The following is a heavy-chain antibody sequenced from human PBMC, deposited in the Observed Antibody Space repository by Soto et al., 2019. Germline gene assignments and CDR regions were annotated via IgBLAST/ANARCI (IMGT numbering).Heavy chain of an antibody. Sequence: PGGSLRLSCAASGFAFTGHPMSWVRQAPEKGLEWVAGISDGGDLTYNADSVKGRFTISRDNSRSTLYLQMNSLRAEDTAVYYCARRVIGSSRAFDIWGQGTMVTVSS. J-gene: IGHJ3*02. CDR2: ISDGGDLT. CDR3: ARRVIGSSRAFDI. V-gene: IGHV3-23*01. D-gene: IGHD3-10*01. CDR1: GFAFTGHP.